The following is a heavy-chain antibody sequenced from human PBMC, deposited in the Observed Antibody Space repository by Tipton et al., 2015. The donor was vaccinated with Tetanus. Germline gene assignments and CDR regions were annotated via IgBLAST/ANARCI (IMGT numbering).Heavy chain of an antibody. D-gene: IGHD4-17*01. J-gene: IGHJ2*01. CDR3: ARGYVPADDYGDYHGRYFDL. V-gene: IGHV4-4*02. Sequence: TLSLTCAVSGGSISGDNWWSWVRQPPGKGLEWIGEVYHSGSTNYSPSLKSRATISEDSSKNQFLLRINSVTAADTAVYYCARGYVPADDYGDYHGRYFDLWGRGTLVTVSS. CDR1: GGSISGDNW. CDR2: VYHSGST.